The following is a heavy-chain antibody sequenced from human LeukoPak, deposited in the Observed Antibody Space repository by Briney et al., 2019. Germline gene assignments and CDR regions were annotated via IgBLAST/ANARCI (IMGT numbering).Heavy chain of an antibody. CDR2: IWYDGSNK. Sequence: PGRSLRLSCAASGFTFSSYGMHWVRQAPGKGLEWVAVIWYDGSNKYYADSVKGRFTISRDNSKNTLYLQMNSLRAEDTAVYYCARGVYDSSGYYIGYYFDYWGQGTLVTVSS. CDR1: GFTFSSYG. D-gene: IGHD3-22*01. V-gene: IGHV3-33*01. CDR3: ARGVYDSSGYYIGYYFDY. J-gene: IGHJ4*02.